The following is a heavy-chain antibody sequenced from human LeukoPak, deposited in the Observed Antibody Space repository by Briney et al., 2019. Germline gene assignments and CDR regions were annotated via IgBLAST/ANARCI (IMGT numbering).Heavy chain of an antibody. J-gene: IGHJ2*01. Sequence: PGGSLRLSCEASGFTFSDSAMSWVRQASGRGLEWVSLISASGGNSYYADSVKGRFTVSRDSSKNTLHLQMNSLRAEDTAVYYCAKRALDGDYAFFDPWGRGTLVTVSS. CDR2: ISASGGNS. CDR1: GFTFSDSA. CDR3: AKRALDGDYAFFDP. D-gene: IGHD2-2*01. V-gene: IGHV3-23*01.